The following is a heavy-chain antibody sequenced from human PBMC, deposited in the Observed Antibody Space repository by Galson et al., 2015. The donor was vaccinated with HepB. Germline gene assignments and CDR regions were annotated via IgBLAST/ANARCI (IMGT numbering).Heavy chain of an antibody. V-gene: IGHV2-70*11. CDR3: ARVHSRHGYSSSRYYFDY. J-gene: IGHJ4*02. CDR2: IDWDDDK. Sequence: PALVKPTQTLTLTCTLSGFSLSTSGMCVNWIRQPPGKALEWLARIDWDDDKYYSTSLETRLTISKDTSKNQVVLTITNMDPVDTATYYCARVHSRHGYSSSRYYFDYWGQGTLVTVSS. CDR1: GFSLSTSGMC. D-gene: IGHD6-13*01.